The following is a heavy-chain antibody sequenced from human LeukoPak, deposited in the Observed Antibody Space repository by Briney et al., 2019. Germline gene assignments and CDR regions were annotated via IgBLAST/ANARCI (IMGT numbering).Heavy chain of an antibody. V-gene: IGHV1-2*02. Sequence: ASVKVSCKASGYTFTGYYMHWVRQAPGQGLEWMGWINPNSGGTNYAQKFQGRVTMTRDTSISTAYMELSRLRSDDTAVYYCARDVQEGSCYYPEQNWFDPWGQGTLVTVSS. J-gene: IGHJ5*02. CDR3: ARDVQEGSCYYPEQNWFDP. CDR2: INPNSGGT. D-gene: IGHD3-22*01. CDR1: GYTFTGYY.